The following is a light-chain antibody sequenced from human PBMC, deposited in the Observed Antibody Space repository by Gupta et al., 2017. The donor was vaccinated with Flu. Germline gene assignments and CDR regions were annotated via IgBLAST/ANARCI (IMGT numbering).Light chain of an antibody. CDR1: SSNIGNNY. J-gene: IGLJ3*02. V-gene: IGLV1-51*01. CDR2: DNN. Sequence: QSVFTQPPSVSAAPGQKVTISCSGSSSNIGNNYVSWYQQLPGTAPKLLIYDNNKRPSGIPDRFSGSKSGTSATLGITGLQTGDEADYYCGTWDSSLSAGGVFGGGTKLTVL. CDR3: GTWDSSLSAGGV.